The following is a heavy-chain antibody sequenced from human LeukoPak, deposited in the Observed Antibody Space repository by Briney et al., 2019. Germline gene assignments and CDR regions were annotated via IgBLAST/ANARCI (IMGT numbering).Heavy chain of an antibody. Sequence: PGGSLRLSCTASEITLSGHWMHWVRQAPGKGLEWVANIKEDKSREHYVDSVRGRFTISRDAAKDLLYLQMNNLRAEDTAVYYCAKDPVTMAPNLAWGRGTLVTVSS. CDR3: AKDPVTMAPNLA. J-gene: IGHJ5*02. CDR2: IKEDKSRE. D-gene: IGHD3-10*01. CDR1: EITLSGHW. V-gene: IGHV3-7*01.